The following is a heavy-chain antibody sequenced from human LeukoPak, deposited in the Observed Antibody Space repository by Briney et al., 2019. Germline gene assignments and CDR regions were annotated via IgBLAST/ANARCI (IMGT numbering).Heavy chain of an antibody. J-gene: IGHJ4*02. D-gene: IGHD2-8*01. V-gene: IGHV1-2*06. Sequence: ASVKVSXKASGYTFTGYYMHWVRQAPGQGLEWMGRINPNSGGTNYAQKFQGRVTMTRDTSISTAYMELSRLRSDDTAVYYCARVYCTNGVCRYYFDYWGQGTLVTVSS. CDR2: INPNSGGT. CDR3: ARVYCTNGVCRYYFDY. CDR1: GYTFTGYY.